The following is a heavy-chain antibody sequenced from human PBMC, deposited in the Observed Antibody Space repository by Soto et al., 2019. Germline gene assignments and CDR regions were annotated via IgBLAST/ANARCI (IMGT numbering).Heavy chain of an antibody. V-gene: IGHV4-38-2*02. D-gene: IGHD3-22*01. CDR1: GYSISSAYY. CDR3: ARDSRYYSDTSLGWFDP. Sequence: PSETLSLTCAVSGYSISSAYYWGWIRQPPGKNLEWIGSIYHSGSTYYNPSLKGRVTLSVDTSKNQFSLKLTSVTAADTAVYYCARDSRYYSDTSLGWFDPWGQGTLVTVSS. CDR2: IYHSGST. J-gene: IGHJ5*02.